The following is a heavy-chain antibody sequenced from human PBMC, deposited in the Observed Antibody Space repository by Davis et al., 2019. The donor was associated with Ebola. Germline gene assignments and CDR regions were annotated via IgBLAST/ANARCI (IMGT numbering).Heavy chain of an antibody. V-gene: IGHV3-49*04. Sequence: GGSLRLSCAASGLSFSDVWMSWVRQAPGKGLEWVGFIRSKAYGGTAEYAASVKGRFTISRDDSQSIAYLQMNSLKTEDTAVYYCAREGISAWFSVGFDYWGQGTLVTVSS. D-gene: IGHD3-10*01. CDR2: IRSKAYGGTA. CDR3: AREGISAWFSVGFDY. J-gene: IGHJ4*02. CDR1: GLSFSDVW.